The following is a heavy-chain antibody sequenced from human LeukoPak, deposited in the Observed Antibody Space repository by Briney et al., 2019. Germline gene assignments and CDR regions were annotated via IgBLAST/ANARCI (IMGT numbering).Heavy chain of an antibody. Sequence: GRSLRLSCAASGFTFSSYGMHWVRQAPGKGLEWVAVIWYDGSNKYYADSVKGRFTISRDNSKNTLYLQMNSLRAEDTAVYYCARSYSGYDPTLFDYWGQGTLVTVSS. D-gene: IGHD5-12*01. CDR1: GFTFSSYG. J-gene: IGHJ4*02. CDR3: ARSYSGYDPTLFDY. CDR2: IWYDGSNK. V-gene: IGHV3-33*01.